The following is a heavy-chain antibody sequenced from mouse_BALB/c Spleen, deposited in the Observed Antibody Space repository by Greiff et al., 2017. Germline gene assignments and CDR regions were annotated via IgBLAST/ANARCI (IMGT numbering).Heavy chain of an antibody. D-gene: IGHD2-1*01. Sequence: VQLQQSGAELAKPGASVKMSCKASGYTFTSYWMHWVKQRPGQGLEWIGYINPSTGYTEYNQKFKDKATLTADKSSSTAYMQLSSLTSEDSAVYYCAILLWYLGVDYWGQGTSVTVSS. CDR3: AILLWYLGVDY. CDR2: INPSTGYT. J-gene: IGHJ4*01. CDR1: GYTFTSYW. V-gene: IGHV1-7*01.